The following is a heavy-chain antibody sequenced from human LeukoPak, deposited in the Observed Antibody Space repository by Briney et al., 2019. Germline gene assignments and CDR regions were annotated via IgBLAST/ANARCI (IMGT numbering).Heavy chain of an antibody. CDR3: ARLKYYDSTGYSPSYYMDD. J-gene: IGHJ6*03. CDR2: IYGSGIT. CDR1: GGPIISYY. D-gene: IGHD3-22*01. V-gene: IGHV4-4*07. Sequence: SETLSLTCTVSGGPIISYYWSWIRQSAGKGLEWIGRIYGSGITDYSPSLKSRISMSLDMSKKQFSLKLTSVTAADTAVYYCARLKYYDSTGYSPSYYMDDWGKGTSVTV.